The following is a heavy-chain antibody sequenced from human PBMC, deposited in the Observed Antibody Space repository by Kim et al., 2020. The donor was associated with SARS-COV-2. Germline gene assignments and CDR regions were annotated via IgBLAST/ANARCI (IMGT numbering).Heavy chain of an antibody. V-gene: IGHV3-23*01. CDR3: ANVEEGYQLLLEAVDY. J-gene: IGHJ4*02. D-gene: IGHD2-2*01. Sequence: SGKGRVTIARDNSKNTLDRQMNSLRAEDTAVYYCANVEEGYQLLLEAVDYWGQGTLVTVSS.